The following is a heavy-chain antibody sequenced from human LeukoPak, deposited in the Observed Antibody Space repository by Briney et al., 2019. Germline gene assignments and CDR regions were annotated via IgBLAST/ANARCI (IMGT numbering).Heavy chain of an antibody. J-gene: IGHJ4*02. V-gene: IGHV3-33*01. CDR3: ARNRDWYLPFDY. D-gene: IGHD3-9*01. CDR2: IWYDGSNK. CDR1: GFTFSSYG. Sequence: GRSLRLSCAASGFTFSSYGMHWVRQAPGKGLEWVAVIWYDGSNKYYADSVKGRFTISRDNSKNTLYLQMNGLRAEDTAVYYCARNRDWYLPFDYWGQGTLVTVSS.